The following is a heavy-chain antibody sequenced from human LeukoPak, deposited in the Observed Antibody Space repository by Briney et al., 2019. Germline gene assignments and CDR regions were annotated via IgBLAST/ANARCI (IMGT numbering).Heavy chain of an antibody. Sequence: GGSLRLSCAASGFTVSSNYMSWVRQAPGKGLEWVSVIYSGGSTYYADSVKGRFTISRDNSKNTLYLQMNSLRAEDTAVYYCAKWSYYDSSGYHTNYYYFYMDVWGRGTTVTVSS. V-gene: IGHV3-53*01. CDR2: IYSGGST. CDR1: GFTVSSNY. D-gene: IGHD3-22*01. J-gene: IGHJ6*03. CDR3: AKWSYYDSSGYHTNYYYFYMDV.